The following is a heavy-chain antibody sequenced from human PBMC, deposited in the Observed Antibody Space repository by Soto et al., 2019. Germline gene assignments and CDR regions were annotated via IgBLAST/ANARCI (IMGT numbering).Heavy chain of an antibody. CDR3: AKDGTHLWSKQYYFDS. V-gene: IGHV3-30*18. J-gene: IGHJ4*02. CDR1: GFTFSDYT. Sequence: GGSLRLSCSASGFTFSDYTMHWVRQAPGRGLEWVAIILYDESDQYYSDSVKGRFTISRDNSKNTLYLQMHSLTTEDTAVYYCAKDGTHLWSKQYYFDSWGQGALVTVSS. D-gene: IGHD1-26*01. CDR2: ILYDESDQ.